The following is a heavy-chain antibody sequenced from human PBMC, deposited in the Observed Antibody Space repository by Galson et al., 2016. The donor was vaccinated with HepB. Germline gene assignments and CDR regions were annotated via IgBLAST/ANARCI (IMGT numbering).Heavy chain of an antibody. V-gene: IGHV3-20*04. CDR1: RFTFDDYA. CDR2: IDWNGGNR. Sequence: SLRLSCAASRFTFDDYAMNWVRQAPGKGLEWVSGIDWNGGNRGYADSVKGRFTISRDGAKNSLYLQMSSLRVEDTALYYCARADSAYYYYAMDVWGQGTTVTVSS. D-gene: IGHD3-10*01. CDR3: ARADSAYYYYAMDV. J-gene: IGHJ6*02.